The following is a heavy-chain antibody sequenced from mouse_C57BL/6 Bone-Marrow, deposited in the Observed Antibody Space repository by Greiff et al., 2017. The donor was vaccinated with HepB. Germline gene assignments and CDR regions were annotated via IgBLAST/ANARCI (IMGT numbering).Heavy chain of an antibody. CDR2: ISNLAYSI. CDR3: AKVYDGYFYFDY. Sequence: EVQGVESGGGLVQPGGSLKLSCAASGFTFSDYGMAWVRQAPRKGPEWVAFISNLAYSIYYADTVTGRFTISRENAKNTLYLEMSSLRSEDTAMYYCAKVYDGYFYFDYWGQGTTLTVSS. J-gene: IGHJ2*01. V-gene: IGHV5-15*01. CDR1: GFTFSDYG. D-gene: IGHD2-3*01.